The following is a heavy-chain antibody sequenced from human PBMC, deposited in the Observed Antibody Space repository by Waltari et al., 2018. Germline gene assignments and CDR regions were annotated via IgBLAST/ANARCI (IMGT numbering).Heavy chain of an antibody. J-gene: IGHJ4*02. CDR1: GGSIRSSSYY. CDR2: IYYSGST. Sequence: QLQLQESGPGLVKPSETLSLTGTVSGGSIRSSSYYWGWIRQPPGKGLEWIGSIYYSGSTYYNPSLKSRVTISVDTSKNQFSLKLSSVTAADTAVYYCARDPTFIAARAHWGQGTLVTVSS. D-gene: IGHD6-6*01. V-gene: IGHV4-39*07. CDR3: ARDPTFIAARAH.